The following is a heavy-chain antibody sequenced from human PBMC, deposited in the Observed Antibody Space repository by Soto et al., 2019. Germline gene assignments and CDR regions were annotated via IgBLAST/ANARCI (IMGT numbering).Heavy chain of an antibody. CDR1: GGTFSSYT. CDR2: IIPILGIA. D-gene: IGHD6-13*01. J-gene: IGHJ4*02. V-gene: IGHV1-69*04. Sequence: GASVKVSCKASGGTFSSYTISWVRQAPGQGLEWMGRIIPILGIANYAQKFQGRVTITADKSTSTAYMELRNLRSDDTAVYYCAREAAVMAAAGPDYWGQGTLVTVSS. CDR3: AREAAVMAAAGPDY.